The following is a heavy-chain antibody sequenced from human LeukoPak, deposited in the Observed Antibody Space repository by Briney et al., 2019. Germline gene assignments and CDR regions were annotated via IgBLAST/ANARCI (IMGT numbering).Heavy chain of an antibody. V-gene: IGHV4-59*01. CDR3: ARDSGVLGYSSGWYDY. CDR2: IYYSGST. J-gene: IGHJ4*02. Sequence: SGTLSLTCTVSGGSISSYYWSWIRQPPGKGLEWIGYIYYSGSTNYNPSLKSRVTISVDTSKNQFSLKLSSVTAADTAVYYCARDSGVLGYSSGWYDYWGQGTLVTVSS. D-gene: IGHD6-19*01. CDR1: GGSISSYY.